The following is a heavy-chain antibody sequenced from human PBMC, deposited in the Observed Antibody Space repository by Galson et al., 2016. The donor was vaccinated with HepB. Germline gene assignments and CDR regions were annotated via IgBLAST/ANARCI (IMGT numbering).Heavy chain of an antibody. CDR3: ARDQPYGVAVRGLYGMDV. V-gene: IGHV1-69*13. Sequence: SVTVSCKASGGAFSSYSVSWVRQAPGQGLEWLGGILPVSGTTHFAQKFKGRLMVTADESATTVHMEMNNLTSDDTAVYYCARDQPYGVAVRGLYGMDVWGQGTTVIVSS. J-gene: IGHJ6*02. CDR2: ILPVSGTT. CDR1: GGAFSSYS. D-gene: IGHD3-3*01.